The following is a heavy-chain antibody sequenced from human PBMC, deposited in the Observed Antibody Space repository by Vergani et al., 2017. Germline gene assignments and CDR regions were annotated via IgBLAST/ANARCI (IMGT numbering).Heavy chain of an antibody. V-gene: IGHV1-69*13. CDR3: ARDPRGYGGDPEDYYYGMDV. D-gene: IGHD2-21*02. J-gene: IGHJ6*02. CDR2: IIPIFGTA. CDR1: GYTFTSYG. Sequence: QVQLVQSGAEVKKPGASVKVSCKASGYTFTSYGISWVRQAPGQGLEWMGGIIPIFGTANYAQKFQGRVTITADESTSTAYMELTSLRSQDTAVYYCARDPRGYGGDPEDYYYGMDVWGQGTTVTVSS.